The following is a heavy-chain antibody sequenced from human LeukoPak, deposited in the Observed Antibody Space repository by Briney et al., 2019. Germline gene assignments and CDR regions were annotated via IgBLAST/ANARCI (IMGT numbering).Heavy chain of an antibody. V-gene: IGHV3-11*01. CDR1: GFTFSDYY. Sequence: GGSLRLSCAASGFTFSDYYMSWIRQAPGKGLEWVSYISSSGSTIYYADSAKGRFTISRDNAKNSLYLQMNSLRAEDTAVYYCAAELGYCSGGSCYSFADPWGQGTLVTVSS. J-gene: IGHJ5*02. D-gene: IGHD2-15*01. CDR2: ISSSGSTI. CDR3: AAELGYCSGGSCYSFADP.